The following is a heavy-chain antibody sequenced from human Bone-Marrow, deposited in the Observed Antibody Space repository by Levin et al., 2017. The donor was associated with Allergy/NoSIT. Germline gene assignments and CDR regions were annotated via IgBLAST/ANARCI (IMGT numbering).Heavy chain of an antibody. CDR2: VSGSGGNT. CDR1: GFTFSNYA. CDR3: ARDSSSSNPYDGMDV. Sequence: GESLKISCAASGFTFSNYAMNWVRQAPGKGLEWVSSVSGSGGNTYYVESVKGRLTISRDNTKNTLYLQMDSLRSEDTAVYDCARDSSSSNPYDGMDVWGQGTTVTVSS. V-gene: IGHV3-23*01. J-gene: IGHJ6*02. D-gene: IGHD6-6*01.